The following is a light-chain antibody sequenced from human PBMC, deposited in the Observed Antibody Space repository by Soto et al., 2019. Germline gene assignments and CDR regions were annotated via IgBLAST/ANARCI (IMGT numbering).Light chain of an antibody. CDR2: KDS. CDR1: ELSKQY. V-gene: IGLV3-25*02. CDR3: QSSDDAGDNYP. Sequence: SYELRQPPAVSVSPGHTSRITCSGDELSKQYGFWYQQKPGQAPVLLIYKDSERASGIPERFSGSSSGSTVTLTISGVRAEDEADHYCQSSDDAGDNYPFGTGTKVTVL. J-gene: IGLJ1*01.